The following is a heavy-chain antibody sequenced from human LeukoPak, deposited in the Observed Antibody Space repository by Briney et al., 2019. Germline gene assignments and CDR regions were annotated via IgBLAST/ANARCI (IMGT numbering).Heavy chain of an antibody. CDR1: GFTFSDYY. CDR3: VRDPPFGVVIPDY. V-gene: IGHV3-11*01. CDR2: ISSSGSTI. J-gene: IGHJ4*02. D-gene: IGHD3-3*01. Sequence: PGGSLRLSCAASGFTFSDYYMSWIRQAPGKGLEWVSYISSSGSTIYYADSVKGRFTISRDNAKNSLYLQMNSLRAEDTAVYYCVRDPPFGVVIPDYWGQGTLVTVSS.